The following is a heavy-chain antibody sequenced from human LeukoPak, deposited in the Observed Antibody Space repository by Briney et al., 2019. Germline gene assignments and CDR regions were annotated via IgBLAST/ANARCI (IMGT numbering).Heavy chain of an antibody. CDR3: AKDGSLGDYYYGMDV. CDR2: ISYDGSNK. V-gene: IGHV3-30*04. J-gene: IGHJ6*02. CDR1: GFTFSSYA. Sequence: PGGSLRLSCAASGFTFSSYAMHWVRQAPGKGLEWVAVISYDGSNKYYADSVKGRFTISRDNSKNTLYLQMNSLRAEDTAVYYCAKDGSLGDYYYGMDVWGQGTTVTVSS.